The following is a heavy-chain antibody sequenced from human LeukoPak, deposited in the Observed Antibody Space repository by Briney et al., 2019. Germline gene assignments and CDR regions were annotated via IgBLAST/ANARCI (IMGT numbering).Heavy chain of an antibody. J-gene: IGHJ3*02. CDR3: ARGQDIVVVPAAISARGAFDI. V-gene: IGHV1-69*13. CDR1: GGTFSSYA. CDR2: IIPIFGTA. D-gene: IGHD2-2*01. Sequence: GASVKVSCKASGGTFSSYAISWVRQAPGQGLKWMGGIIPIFGTANYAQKFQGRVTITADESTSTAYMELSSLRSEDTAVYYCARGQDIVVVPAAISARGAFDIWGQGTMVTVSS.